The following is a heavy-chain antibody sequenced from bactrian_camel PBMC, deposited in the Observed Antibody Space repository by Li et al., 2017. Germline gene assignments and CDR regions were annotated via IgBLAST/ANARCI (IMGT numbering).Heavy chain of an antibody. CDR1: GFTFSSYV. V-gene: IGHV3S40*01. Sequence: VQLVESGGGLVQPGGSLRLSCAASGFTFSSYVMNWVRQAPGKGLEWVSANNSGGDSTYYADSVKGRFTASRDNAKNTLYLQMNSLKPEDTAMYYCAAFWSHIGAQRIATTSRCSDFGYWGQGTQVTVS. CDR2: NNSGGDST. J-gene: IGHJ6*01. CDR3: AAFWSHIGAQRIATTSRCSDFGY. D-gene: IGHD4*01.